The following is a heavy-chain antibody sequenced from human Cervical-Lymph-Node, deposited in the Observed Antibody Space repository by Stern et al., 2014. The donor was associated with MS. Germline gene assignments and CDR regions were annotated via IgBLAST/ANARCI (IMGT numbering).Heavy chain of an antibody. V-gene: IGHV3-30*03. CDR2: ISYDGNNK. J-gene: IGHJ4*02. CDR1: GFTFSSYG. CDR3: ARDYEDTSMLFDH. Sequence: QVQLVESGGAVVQPGRSLRLSCAASGFTFSSYGMHWVRQAPGKGLEWVTVISYDGNNKYYAASVKGRFTIARDKSKITLHLQMNSVTPDDTAIYYCARDYEDTSMLFDHWGQGTLVTVSS. D-gene: IGHD2-8*01.